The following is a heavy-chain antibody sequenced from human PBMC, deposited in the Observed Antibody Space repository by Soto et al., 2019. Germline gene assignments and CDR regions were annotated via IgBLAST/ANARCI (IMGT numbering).Heavy chain of an antibody. Sequence: ASVKVSCKVSGYTLTELSMHWVRQAPGKGLEWMGGFDPEDGETIYAQKFQGRVTMTEDTSTDTAYMELSSLRSEDTAVYYCAHYTYYYDTSGYSFDYWGQGTLVTV. J-gene: IGHJ4*02. CDR2: FDPEDGET. CDR1: GYTLTELS. D-gene: IGHD3-22*01. V-gene: IGHV1-24*01. CDR3: AHYTYYYDTSGYSFDY.